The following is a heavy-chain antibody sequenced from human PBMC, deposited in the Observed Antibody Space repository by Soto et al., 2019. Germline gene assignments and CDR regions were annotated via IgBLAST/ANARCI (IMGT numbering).Heavy chain of an antibody. Sequence: QVQLVQSGAEVKKPGASVKVSCKASGYTFTSYDINWVRQATGQGLEWMGWMNPNSGNTGYAQKFQGRVTMTRNTSISAAYMELSSLRSEDTAVYYCARGGYYDSSGYYLNDAFDIWGQGTMVTVSS. CDR3: ARGGYYDSSGYYLNDAFDI. V-gene: IGHV1-8*01. D-gene: IGHD3-22*01. CDR2: MNPNSGNT. CDR1: GYTFTSYD. J-gene: IGHJ3*02.